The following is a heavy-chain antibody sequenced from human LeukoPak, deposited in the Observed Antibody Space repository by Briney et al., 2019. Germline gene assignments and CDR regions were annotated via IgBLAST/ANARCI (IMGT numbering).Heavy chain of an antibody. CDR1: GFTFSSYS. CDR3: AREIDRIVGGYLPHETRYMDV. V-gene: IGHV3-48*01. D-gene: IGHD1-26*01. CDR2: ISSSSSTI. Sequence: GGSLRLSCAASGFTFSSYSMNWVRQAPGKGLEWVSYISSSSSTIYYADSVKGRFTISRDNAKNSLYLQMNSLRAEDTAVYYCAREIDRIVGGYLPHETRYMDVWGKGTTVTVSS. J-gene: IGHJ6*03.